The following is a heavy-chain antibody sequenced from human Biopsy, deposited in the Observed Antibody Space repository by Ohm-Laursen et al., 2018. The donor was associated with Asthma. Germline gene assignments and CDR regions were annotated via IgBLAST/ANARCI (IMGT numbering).Heavy chain of an antibody. Sequence: SQTLSLTWTVSGDSITSGGCCWNWIRQHPGKGLEWIGYIHHSGTSYFDPSLKSRVSFSRDKSKNQFSLRLSSVTAADTAMYYCARIPRRSGSYFVDYWGQGTLVTVSS. CDR3: ARIPRRSGSYFVDY. CDR1: GDSITSGGCC. CDR2: IHHSGTS. V-gene: IGHV4-31*02. D-gene: IGHD3-22*01. J-gene: IGHJ4*02.